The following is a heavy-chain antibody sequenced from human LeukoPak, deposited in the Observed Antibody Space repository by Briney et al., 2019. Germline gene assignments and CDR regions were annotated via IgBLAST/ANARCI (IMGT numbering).Heavy chain of an antibody. Sequence: GGSLRLSCAASGFTVSSNYMSWVRQAPGKGLEWVSVIYSGGSTYYADSVKGRFTISRDNSKNTLYLQLNSLRAEDTAVYYCAKPHTPYCSGGTCYVFDFWGQGTLVTVSS. V-gene: IGHV3-66*04. J-gene: IGHJ4*02. CDR2: IYSGGST. CDR3: AKPHTPYCSGGTCYVFDF. CDR1: GFTVSSNY. D-gene: IGHD2-15*01.